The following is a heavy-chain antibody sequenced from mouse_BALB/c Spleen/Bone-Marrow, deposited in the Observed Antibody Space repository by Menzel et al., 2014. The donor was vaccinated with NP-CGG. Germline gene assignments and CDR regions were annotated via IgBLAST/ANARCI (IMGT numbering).Heavy chain of an antibody. CDR2: INPGRGGT. CDR1: GYAFTNYL. V-gene: IGHV1-54*01. Sequence: VQLQQSGAELVRPGTSVKVSCKASGYAFTNYLIEWVKQRPGQGLEWIGVINPGRGGTNYNEKFKGKATLTADKSSSTAYMQRSRLTPDDSAVSFCAKGDYVMGNWGQRTPLTAS. CDR3: AKGDYVMGN. D-gene: IGHD1-1*02. J-gene: IGHJ4*01.